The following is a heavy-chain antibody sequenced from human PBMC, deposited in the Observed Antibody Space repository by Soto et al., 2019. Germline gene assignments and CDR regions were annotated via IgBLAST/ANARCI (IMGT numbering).Heavy chain of an antibody. Sequence: QVQLVESGGGVVQPGRSLRLSCAASGFTFSSYGMHWVRQAPGKGLEWVAVISYDGSNKYYADSVKGRFTISRDNSNNTLYLEMNSLRAEDTAVYYCAKERRGYCSGGSCYLGRYFDLWGRGTLVTVSS. CDR1: GFTFSSYG. CDR3: AKERRGYCSGGSCYLGRYFDL. D-gene: IGHD2-15*01. J-gene: IGHJ2*01. CDR2: ISYDGSNK. V-gene: IGHV3-30*18.